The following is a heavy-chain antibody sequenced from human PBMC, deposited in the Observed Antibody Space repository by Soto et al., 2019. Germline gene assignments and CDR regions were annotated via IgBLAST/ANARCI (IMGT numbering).Heavy chain of an antibody. Sequence: QVQLVESEGGVVQPGRSLRLSCAASGFTFSSYGMHWVRQAPGKGLEWVAVIWYDVSNKYYADSVKGRFTISRDNSKNTVFLQMNSLRAEETAVYYCARGRQQLNYFDYWGQGTLVTVTS. CDR1: GFTFSSYG. J-gene: IGHJ4*02. D-gene: IGHD6-13*01. CDR2: IWYDVSNK. CDR3: ARGRQQLNYFDY. V-gene: IGHV3-33*01.